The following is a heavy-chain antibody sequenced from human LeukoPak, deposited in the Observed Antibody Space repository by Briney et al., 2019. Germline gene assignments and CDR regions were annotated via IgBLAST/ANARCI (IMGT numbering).Heavy chain of an antibody. D-gene: IGHD6-19*01. CDR1: GFAFSSQA. J-gene: IGHJ4*02. CDR3: AKDARRTSGWYFFDY. Sequence: PGGSLRLSCAASGFAFSSQAMGWVRQALGKGLEWVSVISDSGSITYYADSVKGRFTISRDNSKNTLFLQMNSLRAEDTAVYYCAKDARRTSGWYFFDYWGQRTLVTVSS. CDR2: ISDSGSIT. V-gene: IGHV3-23*01.